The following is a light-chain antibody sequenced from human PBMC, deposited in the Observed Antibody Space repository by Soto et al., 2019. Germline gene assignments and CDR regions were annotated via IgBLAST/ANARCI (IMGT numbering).Light chain of an antibody. CDR1: SSNIGAGYN. V-gene: IGLV1-40*01. CDR2: DNN. Sequence: ISCTGSSSNIGAGYNVHWYQQLPGTAPKLLIYDNNNRPSGVPDRFSGSKSGTSASLAITGLQAEDEADYYCQSYDTSLSGFYVFGTGTKVTVL. CDR3: QSYDTSLSGFYV. J-gene: IGLJ1*01.